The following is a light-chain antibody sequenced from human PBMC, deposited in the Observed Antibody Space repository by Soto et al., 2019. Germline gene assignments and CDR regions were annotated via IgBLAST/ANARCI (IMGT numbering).Light chain of an antibody. J-gene: IGKJ1*01. CDR3: QQENDSPWT. CDR2: DAS. Sequence: DIQMTQSPSTLSASVGDRVTITCRASQSISSWLAWYQQKPGKAPKLLMYDASSLDSGVPSRFSGSGSGTEFPLTISSLQPDDFATYYCQQENDSPWTFGQGTKVESK. CDR1: QSISSW. V-gene: IGKV1-5*01.